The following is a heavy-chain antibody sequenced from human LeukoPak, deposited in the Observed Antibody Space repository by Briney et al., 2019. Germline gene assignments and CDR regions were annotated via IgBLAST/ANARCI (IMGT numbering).Heavy chain of an antibody. CDR3: ARGGYCSYKDAFDI. V-gene: IGHV4-34*01. J-gene: IGHJ3*02. CDR1: GGSFSGYY. CDR2: INHSGST. Sequence: SETLSLTCAVYGGSFSGYYWSWIRQPPGKGLEWIGEINHSGSTNYNPSLKSRVTISVDTSKNQFSLKLSSVTAADTAVYYCARGGYCSYKDAFDIWGQGTMVTVSS. D-gene: IGHD5-18*01.